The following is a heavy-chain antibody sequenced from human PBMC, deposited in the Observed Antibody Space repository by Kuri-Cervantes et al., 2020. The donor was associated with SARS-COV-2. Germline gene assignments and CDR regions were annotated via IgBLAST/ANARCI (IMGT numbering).Heavy chain of an antibody. J-gene: IGHJ6*02. CDR3: ARGEGGSGSYGMDV. V-gene: IGHV1-18*01. CDR2: ISAYNGNT. D-gene: IGHD3-16*01. CDR1: GYTFTSYD. Sequence: ASVKVSCKASGYTFTSYDINWVRQATGQGLEWMGWISAYNGNTNYAQKLQGRVTMTTDTSTGTAYMELRSLRSDDTAMYYCARGEGGSGSYGMDVWGQGTTVTVSS.